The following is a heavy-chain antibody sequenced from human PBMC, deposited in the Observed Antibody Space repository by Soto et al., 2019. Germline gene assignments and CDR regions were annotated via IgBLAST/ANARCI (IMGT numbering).Heavy chain of an antibody. Sequence: QITLNESGPTQVKPRQTLTLTCTISGFSLTTSGVGVCWIRQSPGNAPEWLALIYWDDDKRYSPSLKSRLTITKDTSKNQVVLTMADLDPADTDTYYCAHRVLRTVFGLVTTTAISFDFWGQGTPVAVSS. CDR1: GFSLTTSGVG. V-gene: IGHV2-5*02. J-gene: IGHJ4*02. CDR3: AHRVLRTVFGLVTTTAISFDF. CDR2: IYWDDDK. D-gene: IGHD3-3*01.